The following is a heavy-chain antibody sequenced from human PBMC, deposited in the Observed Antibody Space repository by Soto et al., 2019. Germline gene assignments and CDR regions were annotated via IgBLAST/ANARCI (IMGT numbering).Heavy chain of an antibody. D-gene: IGHD3-22*01. V-gene: IGHV3-23*01. Sequence: SGGSLRLSCAASGFTFSSYAMSWVRQAPGKGLEWVSAISGSGGSTYYADSVKGRFTISRDNSKNTLYLQMNSLRAEDTAVYYCAKDVPSPAYYYDSSGENAFDIWGQGTMVTVSS. CDR2: ISGSGGST. J-gene: IGHJ3*02. CDR3: AKDVPSPAYYYDSSGENAFDI. CDR1: GFTFSSYA.